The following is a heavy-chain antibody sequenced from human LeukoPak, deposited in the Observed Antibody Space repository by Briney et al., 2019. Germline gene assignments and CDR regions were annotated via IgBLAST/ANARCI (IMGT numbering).Heavy chain of an antibody. V-gene: IGHV3-23*01. CDR3: AQHNSGIGFDP. Sequence: GGSLRLSCAASGFTFSSYAMSWVRQAPGKGLEWVSPRGSGGGTYYPASVTGRFTISRDNSKNTLYLQMNSLRAEDTAVYYCAQHNSGIGFDPWGQGTLVTVSS. CDR2: RGSGGGT. J-gene: IGHJ5*02. D-gene: IGHD6-19*01. CDR1: GFTFSSYA.